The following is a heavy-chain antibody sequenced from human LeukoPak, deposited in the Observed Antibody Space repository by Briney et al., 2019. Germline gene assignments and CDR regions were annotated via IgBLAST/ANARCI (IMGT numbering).Heavy chain of an antibody. D-gene: IGHD1-26*01. Sequence: GGSLRLSCAASGFTFDDYAMHWVRQAPGKGLEWVSGISWNSDRIGYADSVKGRFTISRDNAKNSLYLQMNSLRAEDTAVYYCAKGDPTYSGSYELDYWGQGTLVTVSS. J-gene: IGHJ4*02. CDR2: ISWNSDRI. CDR3: AKGDPTYSGSYELDY. V-gene: IGHV3-9*01. CDR1: GFTFDDYA.